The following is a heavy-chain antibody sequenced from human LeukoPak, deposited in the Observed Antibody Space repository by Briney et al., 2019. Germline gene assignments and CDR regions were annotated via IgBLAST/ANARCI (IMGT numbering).Heavy chain of an antibody. CDR1: GGTFSSYA. D-gene: IGHD6-19*01. Sequence: SVKVSCKASGGTFSSYAISWVRQAPGQGLEWMGGIIPIFGTANYAQKFQGRVTITADESTSTAYMELSSLRSEDTAVYYCARDPVAGTLAFDIWGQGTMVTVSS. V-gene: IGHV1-69*01. CDR2: IIPIFGTA. J-gene: IGHJ3*02. CDR3: ARDPVAGTLAFDI.